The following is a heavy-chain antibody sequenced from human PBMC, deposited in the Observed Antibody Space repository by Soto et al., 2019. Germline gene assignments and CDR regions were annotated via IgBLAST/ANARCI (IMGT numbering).Heavy chain of an antibody. CDR2: IYYAGST. V-gene: IGHV4-59*08. J-gene: IGHJ2*01. CDR1: GGSMIRYY. CDR3: ARFNWYFDL. Sequence: PSETLSLTCTVSGGSMIRYYWSWIRQPPGWGLEWIGFIYYAGSTKSNPSLNSRVTISVDTSKNQFSLKLSSVTAADTAVYYCARFNWYFDLWGRGTLVHRLL.